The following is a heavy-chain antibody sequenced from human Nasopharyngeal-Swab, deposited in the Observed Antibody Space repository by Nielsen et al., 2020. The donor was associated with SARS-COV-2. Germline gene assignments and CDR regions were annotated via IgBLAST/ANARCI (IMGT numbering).Heavy chain of an antibody. CDR3: ARGATIFGVVLGDSYGMDV. Sequence: GESLKISCAASGFTFSDHYMDWVRQAPGKGLEWVVRTRNKANSYTTEYAASVKGRFTISRDDSKNSVYLQMNSLKTEDTAVYYCARGATIFGVVLGDSYGMDVWGQGTTVTVSS. J-gene: IGHJ6*02. V-gene: IGHV3-72*01. CDR1: GFTFSDHY. D-gene: IGHD3-3*01. CDR2: TRNKANSYTT.